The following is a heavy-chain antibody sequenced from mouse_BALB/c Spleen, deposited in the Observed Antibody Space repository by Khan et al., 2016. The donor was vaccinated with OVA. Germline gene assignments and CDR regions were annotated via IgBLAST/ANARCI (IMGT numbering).Heavy chain of an antibody. CDR2: INTNTGEP. Sequence: QIQLVQSGPELKKPGETVKISCKASGYTFTNYGMNWVKQAPGKVLKWMGWINTNTGEPTYAEEFKGRFAFSLETSASTAYLQINKLKNEDTATYICARSRWLLPAMDYWGQGTSVTVSS. CDR3: ARSRWLLPAMDY. J-gene: IGHJ4*01. CDR1: GYTFTNYG. D-gene: IGHD2-3*01. V-gene: IGHV9-3*02.